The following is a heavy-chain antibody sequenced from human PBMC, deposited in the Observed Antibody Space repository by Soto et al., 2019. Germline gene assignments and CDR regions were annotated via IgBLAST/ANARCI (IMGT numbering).Heavy chain of an antibody. Sequence: QLHLVQSGAVVKKPGASVTVSCSASGYPVTAYYMHWVRQAPGRGLEGMGGSNPATDAAKNTQTSPGRVPMTRAAYAITDFMELSGLTSEDTAVFYCARGGGVGVAGSAAFDMWGQWTLVTVSS. J-gene: IGHJ3*02. CDR1: GYPVTAYY. CDR3: ARGGGVGVAGSAAFDM. V-gene: IGHV1-2*02. D-gene: IGHD3-3*01. CDR2: SNPATDAA.